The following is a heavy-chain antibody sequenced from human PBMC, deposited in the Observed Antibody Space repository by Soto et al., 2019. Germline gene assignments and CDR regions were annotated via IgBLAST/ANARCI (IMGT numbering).Heavy chain of an antibody. Sequence: QVQLVQSGAEVKKPGASVKVSCKASGYTFTSYYMHWVRQAPGQGLEWMGIINPSGGTTTYAQNFQGRVTMTRDTSTSTSYMQLSSLRSEDTALYCCASGGFGATVTSWGQGTLVTVSS. J-gene: IGHJ4*02. CDR1: GYTFTSYY. CDR2: INPSGGTT. D-gene: IGHD4-17*01. V-gene: IGHV1-46*01. CDR3: ASGGFGATVTS.